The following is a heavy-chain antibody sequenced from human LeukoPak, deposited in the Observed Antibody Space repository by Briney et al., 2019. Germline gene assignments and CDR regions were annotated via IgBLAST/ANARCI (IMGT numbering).Heavy chain of an antibody. Sequence: SETLSLTCTVSGGSISSYYWSWIRQPPGKGLEWIGYIYYSGSTNYNPSLKSRVTISVDTSKSQFSLKLSSATAADTAVYYCARSGDYYGSGSYYRFDPWGQGTLVTVSS. CDR1: GGSISSYY. CDR2: IYYSGST. V-gene: IGHV4-59*01. J-gene: IGHJ5*02. CDR3: ARSGDYYGSGSYYRFDP. D-gene: IGHD3-10*01.